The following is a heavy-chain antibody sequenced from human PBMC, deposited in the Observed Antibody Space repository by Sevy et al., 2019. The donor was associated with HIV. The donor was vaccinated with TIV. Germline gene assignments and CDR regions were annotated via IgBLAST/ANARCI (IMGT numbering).Heavy chain of an antibody. D-gene: IGHD5-18*01. CDR1: GFTFSVYW. Sequence: GESLKISCAASGFTFSVYWMSWVRQAPGKGLEWVATMKEDGSDKDYVDSVKGRFTISRDNAKNSLYLQMNSLRAEDTAVYYWGREGVGGYSYSLDCWGQGTLVTVSS. CDR3: GREGVGGYSYSLDC. J-gene: IGHJ4*02. CDR2: MKEDGSDK. V-gene: IGHV3-7*01.